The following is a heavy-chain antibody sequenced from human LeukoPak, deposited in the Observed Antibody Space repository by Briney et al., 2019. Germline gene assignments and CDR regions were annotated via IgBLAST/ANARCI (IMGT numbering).Heavy chain of an antibody. Sequence: GGSLRLSCAASGFTFSHYYMSWVRQAPGKGLEWVASIKQDGSEKYYVDSVKGRFTISRDNAKSSLYLQMISLRAEDTAVYYCARSGNYWDYWGQGTLVTVSS. CDR3: ARSGNYWDY. D-gene: IGHD1-26*01. V-gene: IGHV3-7*01. CDR2: IKQDGSEK. CDR1: GFTFSHYY. J-gene: IGHJ4*02.